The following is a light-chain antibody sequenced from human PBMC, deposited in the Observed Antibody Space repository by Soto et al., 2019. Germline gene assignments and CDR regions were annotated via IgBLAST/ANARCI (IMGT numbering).Light chain of an antibody. Sequence: DILMTQSPSTLSGSVGDGVTITCRASQTISSWLAWYQQKPGKAPKLLIYKASTLKSGVPSRFSGSGSGTEFTLTISSLQPDDFATYYCQQLHGYPITFGQGTRLEIK. V-gene: IGKV1-5*03. J-gene: IGKJ5*01. CDR1: QTISSW. CDR3: QQLHGYPIT. CDR2: KAS.